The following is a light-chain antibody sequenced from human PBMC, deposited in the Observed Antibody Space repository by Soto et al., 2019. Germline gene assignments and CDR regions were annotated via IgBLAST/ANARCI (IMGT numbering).Light chain of an antibody. Sequence: QYVLTQPPSASGTPGQRVTISCSGSSSNIGSNTVNWYQQLPGTAPKLLIYSNNQRPSGVPDRFSGSKSGTSASLAISGLQSEDDADYYCAAWDDSLTGPVFGGGTKLTVL. CDR3: AAWDDSLTGPV. CDR1: SSNIGSNT. CDR2: SNN. J-gene: IGLJ2*01. V-gene: IGLV1-44*01.